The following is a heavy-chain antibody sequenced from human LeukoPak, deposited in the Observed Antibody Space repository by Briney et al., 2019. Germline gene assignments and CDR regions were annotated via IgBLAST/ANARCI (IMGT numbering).Heavy chain of an antibody. V-gene: IGHV4-59*01. CDR3: ARDRTGGSYWDS. D-gene: IGHD2-8*02. J-gene: IGHJ4*02. CDR2: IYYSGST. CDR1: GGSISSYY. Sequence: PSETLSLTCTVSGGSISSYYWSWIRQPPGKGLEWIGYIYYSGSTNYNPSLKSRVTISVDTSKNQFSLKLSSVTAADTAVYYCARDRTGGSYWDSWGQGTLVTVSS.